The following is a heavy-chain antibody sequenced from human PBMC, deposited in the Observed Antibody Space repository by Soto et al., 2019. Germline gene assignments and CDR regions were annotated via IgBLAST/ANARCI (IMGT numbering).Heavy chain of an antibody. CDR2: IKSKSDGGTT. J-gene: IGHJ6*02. Sequence: EVQLVESGGGLVKPGESLRLSCAASGFSFSNAWMNWVRQAPGKALEWVGRIKSKSDGGTTDYAAPVKGTFTISRGDSKNTLYLEMNSLKTEDTAVYYCTTDESIIVATLGRHYYYYGMDVWGPGNTVTVSS. CDR3: TTDESIIVATLGRHYYYYGMDV. D-gene: IGHD5-12*01. V-gene: IGHV3-15*07. CDR1: GFSFSNAW.